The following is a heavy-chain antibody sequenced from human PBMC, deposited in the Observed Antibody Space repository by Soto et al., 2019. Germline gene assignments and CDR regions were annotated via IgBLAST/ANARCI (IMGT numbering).Heavy chain of an antibody. CDR1: GGSISSYY. D-gene: IGHD6-6*01. CDR3: ARESEDDSSSHPGTSHVDY. Sequence: SETLSLTCTVSGGSISSYYWSWIRQPPGKGLEWIGYIYYSGSTNYNPSLKSRVTISVDTSKNQFSLKLSSVTAADTAVYYCARESEDDSSSHPGTSHVDYWGQGTLVTVSS. CDR2: IYYSGST. V-gene: IGHV4-59*12. J-gene: IGHJ4*02.